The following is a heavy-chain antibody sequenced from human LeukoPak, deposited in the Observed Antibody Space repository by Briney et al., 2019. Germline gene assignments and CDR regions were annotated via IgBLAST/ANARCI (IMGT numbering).Heavy chain of an antibody. CDR1: GGSISSYY. D-gene: IGHD6-13*01. Sequence: PSETLSLTCTVSGGSISSYYWSWIRQPPGKGLEWIGYIYYSGSTNYNPSLKSRVTISVDTSKNQFSLKLSSVTAADTAVYYCARVDGAASNNWFDPWGQGTLVTVSS. CDR2: IYYSGST. CDR3: ARVDGAASNNWFDP. J-gene: IGHJ5*02. V-gene: IGHV4-59*08.